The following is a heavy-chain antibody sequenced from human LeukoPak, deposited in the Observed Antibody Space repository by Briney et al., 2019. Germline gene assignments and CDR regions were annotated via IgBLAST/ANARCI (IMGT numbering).Heavy chain of an antibody. CDR3: ASYSSSWYYFDY. Sequence: PSVTLSLTCTVSGGSIYIYYWRWLPQPPGKGLEWIGYIYYSGSTYYYPSLKSRVTISVDTSKSQFSLKLSSVTAAVTAVYYCASYSSSWYYFDYWGQGTLVTVSS. J-gene: IGHJ4*02. CDR2: IYYSGST. V-gene: IGHV4-59*01. CDR1: GGSIYIYY. D-gene: IGHD6-13*01.